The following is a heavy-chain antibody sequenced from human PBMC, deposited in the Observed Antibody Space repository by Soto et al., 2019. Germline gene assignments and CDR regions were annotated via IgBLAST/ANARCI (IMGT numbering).Heavy chain of an antibody. V-gene: IGHV3-23*01. CDR1: GFTFSSYA. CDR3: AYGSTPFDY. D-gene: IGHD6-13*01. Sequence: EVQLLESGGGLVQPGGSLRLSCAASGFTFSSYAMSWVRQAPGKAMEWISAISASGVSTDYAYSLKGRFTIHGDHSKNPLDLQVKSLRAQDTAVYYCAYGSTPFDYRGHGPRVTLSP. J-gene: IGHJ4*01. CDR2: ISASGVST.